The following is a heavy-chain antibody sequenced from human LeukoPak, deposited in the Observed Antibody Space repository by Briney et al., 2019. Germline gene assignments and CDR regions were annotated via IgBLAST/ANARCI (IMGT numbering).Heavy chain of an antibody. V-gene: IGHV1-3*01. Sequence: GAPVKVSCKASGFTFTTYTIHWVRQAPGQRLEWMGWINAGNGNTKYSQKFQDRVTITRDSSASAAYMQLSSLRSEDTAVYYCASDGWVTTYYFDYWGQGTLVTVSS. CDR2: INAGNGNT. J-gene: IGHJ4*02. D-gene: IGHD5-18*01. CDR1: GFTFTTYT. CDR3: ASDGWVTTYYFDY.